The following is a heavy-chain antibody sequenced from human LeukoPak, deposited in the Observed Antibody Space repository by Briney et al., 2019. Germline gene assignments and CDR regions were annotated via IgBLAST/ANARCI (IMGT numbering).Heavy chain of an antibody. CDR3: AKDVALIQLWLNPLLDY. J-gene: IGHJ4*02. V-gene: IGHV3-23*01. D-gene: IGHD5-18*01. Sequence: PGASLRLSCAASGFTFSSYAMSWVRQAPGQGLEWVSAISGSGGSTYYADSVKGRFTISRDNSKNTLYLQMNSLRAEDTAVYYCAKDVALIQLWLNPLLDYWGQGTLVTVSS. CDR1: GFTFSSYA. CDR2: ISGSGGST.